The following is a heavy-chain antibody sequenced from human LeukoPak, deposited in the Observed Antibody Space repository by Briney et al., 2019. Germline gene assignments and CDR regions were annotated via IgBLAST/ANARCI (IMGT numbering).Heavy chain of an antibody. V-gene: IGHV3-7*01. J-gene: IGHJ4*02. CDR3: ARARGSYVEAAY. CDR2: IHQDGSIQ. Sequence: PGGFLRLSCAASGFTFSSYWMTWVRQAPGRGLEWVANIHQDGSIQFYVDSVKGRFTVSRDNARNLLYLQMNGLGAEDTAVYYCARARGSYVEAAYWGQGTLVTVSS. D-gene: IGHD3-16*01. CDR1: GFTFSSYW.